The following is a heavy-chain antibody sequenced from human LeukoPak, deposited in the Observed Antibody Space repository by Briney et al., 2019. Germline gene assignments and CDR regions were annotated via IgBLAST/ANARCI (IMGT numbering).Heavy chain of an antibody. CDR1: GFTFSDYY. V-gene: IGHV3-11*01. CDR2: ISSSGSTI. Sequence: GGSLRLSCAASGFTFSDYYMSWIRQAPGKGLEWVSHISSSGSTIYYADSVKGRFTISRDNAKNSLYLQMNSLRAEDTAVYYCASWGSVAVAGTGFDYWGQGTLVTVSS. D-gene: IGHD6-19*01. J-gene: IGHJ4*02. CDR3: ASWGSVAVAGTGFDY.